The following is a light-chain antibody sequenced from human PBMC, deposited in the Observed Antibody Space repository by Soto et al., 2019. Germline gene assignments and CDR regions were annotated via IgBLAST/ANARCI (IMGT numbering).Light chain of an antibody. V-gene: IGKV1-5*01. CDR1: QSVGSW. CDR2: DGT. Sequence: DIQLTQSPSTLSASVGDRVSITCWASQSVGSWLAWHQKKPGKAPKLLIFDGTYLESGVPSRFSGSGSGTEFTLNINDLQPDDSATYYCQQYESHSEAFGQGTKVEVK. CDR3: QQYESHSEA. J-gene: IGKJ1*01.